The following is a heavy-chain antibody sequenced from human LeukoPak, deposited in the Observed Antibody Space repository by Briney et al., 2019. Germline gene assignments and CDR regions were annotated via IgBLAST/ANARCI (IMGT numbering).Heavy chain of an antibody. CDR2: IDSSGDVI. CDR3: ARSGSYMADGYYMDV. CDR1: GFIFSDYY. V-gene: IGHV3-11*04. J-gene: IGHJ6*03. D-gene: IGHD3-3*01. Sequence: GGSLRLSCAASGFIFSDYYMTWIRQAPGKGLEWLSYIDSSGDVIYYADSVKGRFTISRDNAKNSLYLQMNSLRAEDTAVYYCARSGSYMADGYYMDVWGKGTTVTVSS.